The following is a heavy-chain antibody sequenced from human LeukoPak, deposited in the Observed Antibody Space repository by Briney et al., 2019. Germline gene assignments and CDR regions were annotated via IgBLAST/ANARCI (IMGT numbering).Heavy chain of an antibody. V-gene: IGHV3-30-3*01. CDR1: GFTFSHYA. D-gene: IGHD1-7*01. Sequence: GGSLRLSCEASGFTFSHYAMHWVRQSPGKGLEWVAVISYDGSNKYYADSVKGRFTISRDNSKNTLYLQMNSLRAEDTAVYYCARDRIYNWNYVPFDYWGQGTLVTVSS. J-gene: IGHJ4*02. CDR3: ARDRIYNWNYVPFDY. CDR2: ISYDGSNK.